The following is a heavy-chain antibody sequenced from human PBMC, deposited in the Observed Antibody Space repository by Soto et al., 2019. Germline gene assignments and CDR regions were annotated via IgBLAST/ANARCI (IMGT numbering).Heavy chain of an antibody. V-gene: IGHV1-3*01. D-gene: IGHD3-3*01. CDR2: INAGNGNT. CDR3: ARLNYDFWSGYYKTYYFDY. CDR1: GYTFTSYA. Sequence: ASVKVSCKASGYTFTSYAMHWVRQAPGQRLEWMGWINAGNGNTKYSQKFQGRVTITRDTSASTAYMELSSLRSEDTAVYYCARLNYDFWSGYYKTYYFDYWGQGTLVTVSS. J-gene: IGHJ4*02.